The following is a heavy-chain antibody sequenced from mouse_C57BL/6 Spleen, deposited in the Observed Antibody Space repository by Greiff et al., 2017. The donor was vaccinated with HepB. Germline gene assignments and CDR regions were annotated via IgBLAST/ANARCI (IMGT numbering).Heavy chain of an antibody. Sequence: QVQLQQSGAELVKPGASVKISCKASGYAFSSYWMNWVKQRPGKGLEWIGQIYPGDGDTNYNGKFKGKATLTADKSSSTAYMQLSSLTSEDSAVYFCAREGALFISAVVDCFDYWGQGTTLTVSS. J-gene: IGHJ2*01. V-gene: IGHV1-80*01. CDR2: IYPGDGDT. CDR3: AREGALFISAVVDCFDY. D-gene: IGHD1-1*01. CDR1: GYAFSSYW.